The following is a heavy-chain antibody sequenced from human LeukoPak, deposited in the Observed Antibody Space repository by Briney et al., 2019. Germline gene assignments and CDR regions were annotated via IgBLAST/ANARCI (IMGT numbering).Heavy chain of an antibody. CDR1: GGSFSGYY. CDR2: INHSGST. V-gene: IGHV4-34*01. CDR3: ARGRGGSYYFDY. Sequence: SETLSLTCAVYGGSFSGYYWSLIRQPPGKGLEWIGEINHSGSTNYNPSLKSRVTISVDTSKNQFSLKLSSVTAADTAVYYCARGRGGSYYFDYWGQGTLVTVSS. D-gene: IGHD1-26*01. J-gene: IGHJ4*02.